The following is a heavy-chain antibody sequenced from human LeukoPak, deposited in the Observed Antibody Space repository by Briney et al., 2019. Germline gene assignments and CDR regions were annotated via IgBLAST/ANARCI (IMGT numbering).Heavy chain of an antibody. CDR1: GYSISSGYY. CDR2: IYHSGST. CDR3: ARDVRYSGYDLGTDC. Sequence: PSETLSLTCAVSGYSISSGYYWGWIRQPPGKGLEWIASIYHSGSTYYNPSLKSRVTISVDTSKNQFSLKLSSVTAADTAVYYSARDVRYSGYDLGTDCWGQGTLVTVSS. V-gene: IGHV4-38-2*02. J-gene: IGHJ4*02. D-gene: IGHD5-12*01.